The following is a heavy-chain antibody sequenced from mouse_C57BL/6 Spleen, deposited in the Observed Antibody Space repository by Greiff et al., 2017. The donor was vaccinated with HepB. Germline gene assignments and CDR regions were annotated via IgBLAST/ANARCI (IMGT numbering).Heavy chain of an antibody. CDR1: GYTFTSYW. CDR2: IDPSDSYT. D-gene: IGHD1-1*01. CDR3: ARRDYYGYYFDY. Sequence: QVQLQQPGAELVKPGASVKLSCKASGYTFTSYWMQWVKQRPGQGLEWIGEIDPSDSYTNCNQKFKGKATLTVDTSSSTAYMQLSSLTSEDSAVYYCARRDYYGYYFDYWGQGTTLTVSS. J-gene: IGHJ2*01. V-gene: IGHV1-50*01.